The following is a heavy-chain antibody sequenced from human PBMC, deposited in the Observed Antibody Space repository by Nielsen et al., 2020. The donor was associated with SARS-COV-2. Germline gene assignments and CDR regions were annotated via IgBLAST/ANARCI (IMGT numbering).Heavy chain of an antibody. CDR2: ISYDGSNK. D-gene: IGHD2-2*02. CDR3: ARDRQDIVVVPAAIREYYYYGMDV. CDR1: GFTFSSYA. J-gene: IGHJ6*02. Sequence: GGSLRLSCAASGFTFSSYAMHWVRQAPGKGLEWVAVISYDGSNKYYADSVKGRFTISRDNSKNTLYLQMNSLRAEDTAVYYCARDRQDIVVVPAAIREYYYYGMDVWGQGTTVTVSS. V-gene: IGHV3-30-3*01.